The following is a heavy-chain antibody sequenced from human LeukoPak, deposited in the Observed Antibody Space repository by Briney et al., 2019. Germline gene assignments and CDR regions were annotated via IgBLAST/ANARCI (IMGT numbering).Heavy chain of an antibody. J-gene: IGHJ5*02. V-gene: IGHV4-34*01. Sequence: SETLSLTCAVYGGSFSGYYWSWSRQPPGKGLEWMEEINHSGSTNYNPSLKSRVTISVDTSKNQFSLKLSSVTAADTAVYYCARGGGMRYYYGSGSPYKTWGQGTLVTVSS. CDR3: ARGGGMRYYYGSGSPYKT. CDR2: INHSGST. D-gene: IGHD3-10*01. CDR1: GGSFSGYY.